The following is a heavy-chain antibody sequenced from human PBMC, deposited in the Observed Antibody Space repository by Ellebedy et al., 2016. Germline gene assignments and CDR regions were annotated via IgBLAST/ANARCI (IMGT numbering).Heavy chain of an antibody. V-gene: IGHV4-39*01. Sequence: GSLRLXCSVSGDTISSSRYYWGWIRQPPWKGLEWIGSIYYTGSPYYNPSLRSRVTISVETSKNQLSLKLTSVTATDTAVYYCARSLAVVLMVYDSWGQGTLVTVSS. J-gene: IGHJ4*02. D-gene: IGHD2-8*01. CDR1: GDTISSSRYY. CDR3: ARSLAVVLMVYDS. CDR2: IYYTGSP.